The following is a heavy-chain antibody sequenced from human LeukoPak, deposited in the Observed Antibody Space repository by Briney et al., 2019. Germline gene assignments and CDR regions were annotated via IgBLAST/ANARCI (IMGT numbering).Heavy chain of an antibody. Sequence: SETLSLTCTVSGDAVYYWNWIRQPAGKGLEWIGRIYNNESTWSNPSLESRVSMSIDTSKNQFSLRLSSVTAADAAVYYCARDIGNHFGGLDHYYYDYWGPGTLVTVSS. CDR3: ARDIGNHFGGLDHYYYDY. D-gene: IGHD2-15*01. CDR1: GDAVYY. J-gene: IGHJ4*02. V-gene: IGHV4-4*07. CDR2: IYNNEST.